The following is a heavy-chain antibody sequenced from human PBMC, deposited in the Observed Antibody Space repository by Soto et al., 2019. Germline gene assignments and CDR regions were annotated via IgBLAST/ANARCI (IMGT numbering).Heavy chain of an antibody. CDR2: IKQDGSQK. V-gene: IGHV3-7*03. Sequence: VQLVESGGGLVQPGGSLRLSCAASGFTFSSFWMSWVRQAPGKGLEWVANIKQDGSQKYYVDSVKGRFTISRDNAKNSLYLQMNSLRAEDTAVYYCARVLLYSASGRGWFDPWGQGTLVTVS. CDR1: GFTFSSFW. J-gene: IGHJ5*02. CDR3: ARVLLYSASGRGWFDP. D-gene: IGHD2-2*02.